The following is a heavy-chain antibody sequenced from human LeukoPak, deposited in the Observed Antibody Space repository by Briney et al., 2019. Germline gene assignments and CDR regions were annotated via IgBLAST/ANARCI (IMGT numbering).Heavy chain of an antibody. CDR2: MSADNGNT. D-gene: IGHD1-26*01. CDR1: GYTFTSYG. J-gene: IGHJ5*02. CDR3: AREYSGSNWWFDP. Sequence: ASVKVSCKASGYTFTSYGISWVRQAPGQGLEWMGWMSADNGNTIYAQKLQGRVTMTTDTSTSTAYMELRSLRSDDTAVYYCAREYSGSNWWFDPWGQGTLVTVSS. V-gene: IGHV1-18*01.